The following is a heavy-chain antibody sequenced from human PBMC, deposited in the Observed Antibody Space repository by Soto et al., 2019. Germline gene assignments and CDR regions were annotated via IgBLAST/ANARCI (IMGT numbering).Heavy chain of an antibody. Sequence: GESLKISCKGSGYSFTSYWIGWVRQMPGKGLEWMGIIYPGDSDTRYSPSFQGQVTISADKSISTAYLQWSSLKASDTAMYYCARWLGVAAAGTYYFDYWGQGTLVTVSS. V-gene: IGHV5-51*01. J-gene: IGHJ4*02. CDR1: GYSFTSYW. CDR3: ARWLGVAAAGTYYFDY. CDR2: IYPGDSDT. D-gene: IGHD6-13*01.